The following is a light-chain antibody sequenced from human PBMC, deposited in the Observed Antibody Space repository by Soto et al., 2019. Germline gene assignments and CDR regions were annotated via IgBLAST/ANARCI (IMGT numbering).Light chain of an antibody. CDR1: QAISSS. J-gene: IGKJ5*01. V-gene: IGKV1-12*01. CDR2: DAS. Sequence: DIQMTQSPSSVSAFVGDTVTLTCRASQAISSSLAWYQQKPGKAPNLLMFDASSLQSGVPSRLSGSGSGTDFTLTISGLQPEDFETYYCQQAASFPITFGQGTRLDI. CDR3: QQAASFPIT.